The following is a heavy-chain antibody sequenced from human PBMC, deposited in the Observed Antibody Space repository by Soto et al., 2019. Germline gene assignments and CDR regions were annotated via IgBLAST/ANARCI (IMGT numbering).Heavy chain of an antibody. CDR2: IYYSGST. V-gene: IGHV4-39*01. D-gene: IGHD3-22*01. CDR1: GGSISSSSYY. J-gene: IGHJ4*02. CDR3: ARSWTDDSSGEGVPGGFDY. Sequence: QLQLQESGPGLVKPSETLSLTCTVSGGSISSSSYYWGWIRQPPGKGLEWIGSIYYSGSTYYNPSLKSRVTISVDTSKNQFSLKLSSVTAADTAVYYCARSWTDDSSGEGVPGGFDYWGQGTLVTVSS.